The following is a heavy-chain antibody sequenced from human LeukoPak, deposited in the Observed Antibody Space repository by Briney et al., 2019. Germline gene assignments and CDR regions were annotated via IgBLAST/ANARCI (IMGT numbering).Heavy chain of an antibody. Sequence: GGSLRLSCAASGFTFSSYWMHWVRQGSGQGLVWVSRINSDGSSTSYADSVKGRFTISRDNAKNTLYLQMNSLRAEDTAVYYCARVSTYSAIDYWGQGTLVTVSS. J-gene: IGHJ4*02. D-gene: IGHD1-26*01. CDR2: INSDGSST. V-gene: IGHV3-74*01. CDR1: GFTFSSYW. CDR3: ARVSTYSAIDY.